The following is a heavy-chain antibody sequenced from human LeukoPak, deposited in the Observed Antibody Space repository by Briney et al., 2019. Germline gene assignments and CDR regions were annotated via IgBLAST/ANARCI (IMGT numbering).Heavy chain of an antibody. D-gene: IGHD1-1*01. Sequence: SQTLSLTCAISGDSVSSNSAAWNWIRQSPSRGLEWLGRTYYRSKWYNDYAVSVKSRITINPDTSKNQFSLQLNSVTPEDTAVYYCARGIGGPGTGYYYYYMDVWGKGTTVTVSS. CDR2: TYYRSKWYN. CDR3: ARGIGGPGTGYYYYYMDV. CDR1: GDSVSSNSAA. J-gene: IGHJ6*03. V-gene: IGHV6-1*01.